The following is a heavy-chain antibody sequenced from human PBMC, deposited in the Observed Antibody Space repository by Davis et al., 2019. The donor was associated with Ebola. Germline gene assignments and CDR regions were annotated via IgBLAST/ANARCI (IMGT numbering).Heavy chain of an antibody. CDR2: ISSSSSYI. J-gene: IGHJ6*02. V-gene: IGHV3-21*05. CDR3: ARVVVVASNYYYYGMDV. D-gene: IGHD2-15*01. CDR1: GFTFSSYN. Sequence: GSLKISCAASGFTFSSYNMNWVRQAPGKGLEWVSYISSSSSYIYYADSVKGRFTISRDNAKNSLYLQMNSLRAEDTAVYYCARVVVVASNYYYYGMDVWGQGTTVTVSS.